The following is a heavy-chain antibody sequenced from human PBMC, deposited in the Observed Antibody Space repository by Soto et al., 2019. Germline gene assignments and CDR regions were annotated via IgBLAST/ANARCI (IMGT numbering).Heavy chain of an antibody. D-gene: IGHD4-17*01. CDR1: GFTVSSNY. Sequence: EVHLVESGGGLVQPGGSLRLSCAASGFTVSSNYMSWVRQAPGKGLEWVSVIYSGGNTYYADSVKCRFTISRDNSKNTLYLQMNSLRAEDTAVYYCARDNAVTRFDYWGQGTLVTVSS. CDR2: IYSGGNT. V-gene: IGHV3-66*01. CDR3: ARDNAVTRFDY. J-gene: IGHJ4*02.